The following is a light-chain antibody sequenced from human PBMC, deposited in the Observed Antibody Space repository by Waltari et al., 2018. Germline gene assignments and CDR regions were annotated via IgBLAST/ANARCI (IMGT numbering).Light chain of an antibody. Sequence: DIQMTQSPSTLSASVGDRVTLTCRASQSISSWLAWNQQKPGKAPKLLIYKASSLESGVPSRFSGSGSGTEFTLTISSLQPDDFATYYCQQYNSYSPVTFGQGTNLEIK. CDR3: QQYNSYSPVT. V-gene: IGKV1-5*03. CDR2: KAS. J-gene: IGKJ2*01. CDR1: QSISSW.